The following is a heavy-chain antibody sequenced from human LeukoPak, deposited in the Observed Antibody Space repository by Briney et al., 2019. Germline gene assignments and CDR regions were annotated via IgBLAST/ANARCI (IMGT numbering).Heavy chain of an antibody. Sequence: GGSLRLSCAASGFTFSSYSMNWVRQAPGKGLEWVSSISSSSSYIYYADSVKGRFTISRDNAKNSLYLQMNSLRAEDTAVYYCARAHDYGGNGYFDYWGQGTLVTVSS. J-gene: IGHJ4*02. CDR3: ARAHDYGGNGYFDY. CDR1: GFTFSSYS. D-gene: IGHD4-23*01. V-gene: IGHV3-21*01. CDR2: ISSSSSYI.